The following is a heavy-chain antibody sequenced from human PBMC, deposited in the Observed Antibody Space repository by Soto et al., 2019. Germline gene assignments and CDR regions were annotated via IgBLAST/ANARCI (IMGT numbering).Heavy chain of an antibody. CDR2: IIPIFGTR. J-gene: IGHJ5*02. Sequence: GASVKVSCKASGYTFTSYGISWVRQAPGQGLEWLGRIIPIFGTRDYAQKFQGRVTITADDSTTTAYMELSSLRSDDTAVYYCAKDGGREGYFGNWFDPWGQGTLVTVS. CDR1: GYTFTSYG. CDR3: AKDGGREGYFGNWFDP. V-gene: IGHV1-69*13. D-gene: IGHD2-15*01.